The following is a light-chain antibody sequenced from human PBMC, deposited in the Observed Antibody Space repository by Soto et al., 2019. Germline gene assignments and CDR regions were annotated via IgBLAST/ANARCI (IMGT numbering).Light chain of an antibody. V-gene: IGKV3-11*01. CDR3: QQYGASPWT. Sequence: EIVLTQSPATLSLSPGERATLSCRASQSVSSYLAWYQQKPGQPPRLLFYDASNRAAGIPARFSGSGFGTDFTLTISRLEPEDFAVYHCQQYGASPWTFGQGTKVDIK. J-gene: IGKJ1*01. CDR1: QSVSSY. CDR2: DAS.